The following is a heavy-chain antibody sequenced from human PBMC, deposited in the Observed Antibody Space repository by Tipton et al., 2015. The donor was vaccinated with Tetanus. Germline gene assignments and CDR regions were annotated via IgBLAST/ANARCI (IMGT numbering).Heavy chain of an antibody. Sequence: TLSLTCSVSGSSMSSYYWSWIRQTPGKRLEWIGNVYYTGTTYYSASLESRVTISIDTSKGQISMKLTSVTAADTAVYYCATQTDNWFDPWGQGVLVTVSS. CDR2: VYYTGTT. CDR1: GSSMSSYY. J-gene: IGHJ5*01. V-gene: IGHV4-59*04. CDR3: ATQTDNWFDP.